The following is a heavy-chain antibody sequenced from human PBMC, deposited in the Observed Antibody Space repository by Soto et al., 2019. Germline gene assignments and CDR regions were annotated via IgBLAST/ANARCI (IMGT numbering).Heavy chain of an antibody. V-gene: IGHV3-21*01. D-gene: IGHD3-3*01. CDR2: ISSSSSYI. CDR3: ARDWKKDYDFWSGYYN. J-gene: IGHJ4*02. CDR1: GFTFSSYS. Sequence: GGSLRLSCAASGFTFSSYSMNWVRQAPGKGLEWVSSISSSSSYIYYADSVKGRFTISRDNAKNSLYLQMNSLRAEDTAVYYCARDWKKDYDFWSGYYNWGQGTLVTVSS.